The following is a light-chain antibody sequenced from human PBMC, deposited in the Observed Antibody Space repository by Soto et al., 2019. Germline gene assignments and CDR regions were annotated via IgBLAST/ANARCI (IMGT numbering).Light chain of an antibody. CDR1: QPISGY. CDR3: QQSYNTPRT. CDR2: TSS. V-gene: IGKV1-39*01. J-gene: IGKJ1*01. Sequence: DIQMTQSPSSLSASVGDRVTITCRTSQPISGYLNWYQQKPGKAPSLLIYTSSNLQTGVPSRFSGSGSGTHFTLTINSLQPEDFATYYCQQSYNTPRTFGQGTKVDI.